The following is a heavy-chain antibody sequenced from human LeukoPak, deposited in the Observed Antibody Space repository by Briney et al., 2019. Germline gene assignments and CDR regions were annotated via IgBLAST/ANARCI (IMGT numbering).Heavy chain of an antibody. V-gene: IGHV4-39*07. CDR1: GGSISSSSYY. D-gene: IGHD3-10*01. Sequence: SETLSLTCTVSGGSISSSSYYWGWIRQPPGKGLEWMGSIYYSGSTYYNPSLKSRVTISVDTSKNQFSLKLSSVTAADTAVYYCARLVSMVRGVLGRNNWFDPWGQGTLVTVSS. J-gene: IGHJ5*02. CDR2: IYYSGST. CDR3: ARLVSMVRGVLGRNNWFDP.